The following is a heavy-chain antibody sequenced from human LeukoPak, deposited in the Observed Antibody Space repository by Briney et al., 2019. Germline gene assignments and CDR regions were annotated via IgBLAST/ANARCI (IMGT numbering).Heavy chain of an antibody. CDR1: GGSISSYY. D-gene: IGHD2-15*01. CDR3: ARDNCSGGSCYSDY. CDR2: IYYSGST. Sequence: SETLSLTCTVSGGSISSYYWSWIRQPPGKGLEWIGYIYYSGSTNYNPSLKSRVTISVDTSKNQFSLKLSSVTAADTAVYYCARDNCSGGSCYSDYWGQGTLVSVSS. V-gene: IGHV4-59*01. J-gene: IGHJ4*02.